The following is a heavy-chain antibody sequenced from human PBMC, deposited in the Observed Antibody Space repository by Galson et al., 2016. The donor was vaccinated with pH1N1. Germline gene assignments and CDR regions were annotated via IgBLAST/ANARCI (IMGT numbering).Heavy chain of an antibody. CDR1: GYTFTGYY. Sequence: SCKASGYTFTGYYMHWMRQAPGQGLEWMGRINSKTGRTDYAQSFQGRVTMTRDTSISAAYMDLNRLRSDDTAVYYCARAPMGSTLYYCDYWGQGTLVTVSS. D-gene: IGHD1-26*01. V-gene: IGHV1-2*06. CDR2: INSKTGRT. J-gene: IGHJ4*02. CDR3: ARAPMGSTLYYCDY.